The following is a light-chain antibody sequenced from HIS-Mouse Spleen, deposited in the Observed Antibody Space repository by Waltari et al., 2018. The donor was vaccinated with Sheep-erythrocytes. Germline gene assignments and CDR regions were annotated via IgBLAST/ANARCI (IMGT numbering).Light chain of an antibody. Sequence: DIVMTQSPLSLPVTPGEPASISCRSSQSLLHSNGYNYLDWYLQKPGQSPQLLIYLGSNRASCVPDRFSGSGSGTDFTLKISRVEAEDVGVYYCMQALQTPLTFGQGTKLEIK. CDR1: QSLLHSNGYNY. J-gene: IGKJ2*01. CDR3: MQALQTPLT. V-gene: IGKV2-28*01. CDR2: LGS.